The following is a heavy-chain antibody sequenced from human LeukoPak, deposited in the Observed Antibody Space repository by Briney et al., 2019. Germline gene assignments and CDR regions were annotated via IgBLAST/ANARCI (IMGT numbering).Heavy chain of an antibody. Sequence: PSETLSLTCAVYGGSFSGYYWSWIRQPPGKGLEWIGEINHSGSTNYNPSLKSRVTISVDTSKNQFSLKLSSVTAADTAVYYCARGFYGGNPGYFDYWGQGTLVTVSS. CDR2: INHSGST. V-gene: IGHV4-34*01. J-gene: IGHJ4*02. CDR1: GGSFSGYY. CDR3: ARGFYGGNPGYFDY. D-gene: IGHD4-23*01.